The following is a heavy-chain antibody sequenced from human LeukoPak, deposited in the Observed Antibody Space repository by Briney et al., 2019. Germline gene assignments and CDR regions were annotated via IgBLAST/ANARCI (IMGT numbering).Heavy chain of an antibody. J-gene: IGHJ4*02. V-gene: IGHV3-7*01. CDR3: ARGLDCRSTSCYLDN. CDR2: IKQDGSEK. Sequence: GGSLRLSCAASGFTFSRHWMTWVRQAPGKGREWVANIKQDGSEKFYVDSVRGRVTISRDNAQNSLDLQINSLGAEDTAVYYCARGLDCRSTSCYLDNWGQGTLVTVSS. CDR1: GFTFSRHW. D-gene: IGHD2-2*01.